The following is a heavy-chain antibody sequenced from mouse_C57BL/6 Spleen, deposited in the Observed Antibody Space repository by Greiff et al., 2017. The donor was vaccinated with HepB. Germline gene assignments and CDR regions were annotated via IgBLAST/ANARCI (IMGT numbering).Heavy chain of an antibody. Sequence: EVQLQQSGPELVKPGASVKISCKASGYTFTDYYMNWVKQSHGKSLEWIGDINPNNGGTSYKQKFKGKATLTVDKSSSTAYMELSSLTSEASAVYDCARCDGDDEGGARDYWGQGTSVTVAS. CDR2: INPNNGGT. V-gene: IGHV1-26*01. CDR3: ARCDGDDEGGARDY. CDR1: GYTFTDYY. D-gene: IGHD2-2*01. J-gene: IGHJ4*01.